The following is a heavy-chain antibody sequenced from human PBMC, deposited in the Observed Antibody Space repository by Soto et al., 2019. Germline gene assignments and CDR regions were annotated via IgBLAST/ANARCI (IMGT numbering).Heavy chain of an antibody. CDR2: ISSSSSYI. J-gene: IGHJ6*02. CDR3: ARDLLSRRYYGMDV. CDR1: GFTFSRYS. V-gene: IGHV3-21*01. Sequence: EVQLVESGGGLVKPGGSLRLSCAASGFTFSRYSMNWVRQAPGKGLEWVSSISSSSSYIYYADSVKGRFTISRDNAKNSLYLQMNSLRAEDTAVYYCARDLLSRRYYGMDVWGQGTTVTVSS.